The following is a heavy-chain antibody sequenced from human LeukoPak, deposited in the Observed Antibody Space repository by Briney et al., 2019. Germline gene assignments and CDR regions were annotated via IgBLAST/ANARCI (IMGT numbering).Heavy chain of an antibody. V-gene: IGHV3-15*01. Sequence: GGSLRLSCVASGFNFNNAWMSWVRQAPGKGLEWVGRINNKGAGGTNDHAAPMKGRFFISRDDSKATLYMQMNSLKSEDTAVYFCTTHLAVTPVAASSDYWGQGPLVTVSS. CDR3: TTHLAVTPVAASSDY. CDR1: GFNFNNAW. D-gene: IGHD2-2*01. CDR2: INNKGAGGTN. J-gene: IGHJ1*01.